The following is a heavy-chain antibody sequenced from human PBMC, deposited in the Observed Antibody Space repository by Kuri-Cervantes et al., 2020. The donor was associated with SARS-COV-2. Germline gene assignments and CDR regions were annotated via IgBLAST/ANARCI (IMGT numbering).Heavy chain of an antibody. CDR1: GFTFSSYG. V-gene: IGHV3-30*18. J-gene: IGHJ4*02. Sequence: GESLKISCAASGFTFSSYGMHWVRQAPGKGLEWVAVISYDGSNKYYADSVKGRFTISRDNSKNTLYLQMNSLRAEDTAVYYCAKEGGSYSHYFDYWGQGTLVTVSS. CDR2: ISYDGSNK. D-gene: IGHD1-26*01. CDR3: AKEGGSYSHYFDY.